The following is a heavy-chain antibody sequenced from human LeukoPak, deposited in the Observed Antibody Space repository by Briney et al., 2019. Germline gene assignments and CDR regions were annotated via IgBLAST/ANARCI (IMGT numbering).Heavy chain of an antibody. CDR1: GFTFSSYG. CDR3: ARDYSIPPAAGSLYNWFAP. V-gene: IGHV3-30*03. D-gene: IGHD6-13*01. CDR2: ISNDDSNE. Sequence: GSLSLSCAASGFTFSSYGMHWVRQAPGTGMEWVAVISNDDSNEFYADSEKGRFTISRDTSKTTLYLQMNHLRTEDTAVYYCARDYSIPPAAGSLYNWFAPWGEGTLVTVSS. J-gene: IGHJ5*02.